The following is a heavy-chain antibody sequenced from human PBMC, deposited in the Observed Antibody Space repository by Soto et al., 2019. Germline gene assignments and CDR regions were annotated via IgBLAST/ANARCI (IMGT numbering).Heavy chain of an antibody. D-gene: IGHD3-10*01. Sequence: QVQLVQSGAEVRRPGASVILSCKAFGYTFTNYALHWVREAPGQRPEWMGWINPDNGNTKYSQKFQGRLTITRDTSASTAYMELDSLTSEDTAVYYCTKDRIIMIRGVLIFHYWGQGALVTVSS. V-gene: IGHV1-3*01. CDR3: TKDRIIMIRGVLIFHY. CDR1: GYTFTNYA. J-gene: IGHJ4*02. CDR2: INPDNGNT.